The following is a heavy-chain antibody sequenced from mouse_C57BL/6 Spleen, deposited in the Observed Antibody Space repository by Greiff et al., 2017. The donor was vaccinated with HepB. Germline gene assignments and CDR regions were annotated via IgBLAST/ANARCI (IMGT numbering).Heavy chain of an antibody. CDR1: GFTFSDYY. CDR3: ARLPNYYAMDY. CDR2: ISNGGGST. Sequence: EVMLVESGGGLVQPGGSLKLSCAASGFTFSDYYMYWVRQTPEKRLEWVAYISNGGGSTYYPDTVKGRFTISRDNAKNTLYLQMSRLKSEDTAMYYCARLPNYYAMDYWGQGTSVTVSS. V-gene: IGHV5-12*01. J-gene: IGHJ4*01.